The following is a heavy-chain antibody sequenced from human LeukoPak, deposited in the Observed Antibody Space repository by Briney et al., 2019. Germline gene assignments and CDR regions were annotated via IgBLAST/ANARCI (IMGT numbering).Heavy chain of an antibody. J-gene: IGHJ4*02. CDR2: INTDGSST. CDR1: GFTFSSYW. D-gene: IGHD4-23*01. V-gene: IGHV3-74*01. Sequence: QSGGSLRLSCAASGFTFSSYWMHWVRQAPGKGLVWVSRINTDGSSTSYADSVKGRFTISRDNAKNTLYLQMNGLRAEDTAVYYCASPDYGGNSDYFDYWGQGTLVTVSS. CDR3: ASPDYGGNSDYFDY.